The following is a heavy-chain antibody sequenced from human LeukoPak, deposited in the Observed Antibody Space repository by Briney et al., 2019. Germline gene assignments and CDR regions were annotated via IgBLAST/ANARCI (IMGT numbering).Heavy chain of an antibody. J-gene: IGHJ5*02. Sequence: SVKVSCKASGGTLSSYAISWVRQAPGQGLEWMGRIIPIFGIANYAQKFQGRVTITADKSTSTAYMELSSLRSEDTAVYYCARSPDYDSSGDVWFDPWGQGTLVTVSS. CDR1: GGTLSSYA. D-gene: IGHD3-22*01. CDR3: ARSPDYDSSGDVWFDP. V-gene: IGHV1-69*04. CDR2: IIPIFGIA.